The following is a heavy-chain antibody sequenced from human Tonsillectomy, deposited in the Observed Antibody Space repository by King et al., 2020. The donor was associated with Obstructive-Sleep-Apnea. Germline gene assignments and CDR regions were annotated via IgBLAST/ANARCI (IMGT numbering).Heavy chain of an antibody. CDR3: VKDYGAYGDGGAYLDY. V-gene: IGHV3-30*02. J-gene: IGHJ4*02. CDR1: GLTFSKYG. D-gene: IGHD4-17*01. CDR2: IRYDGSTK. Sequence: VQLVESGGGVVQPGRSLRLSCAVSGLTFSKYGMHWVRQAPGKGLEWVAFIRYDGSTKYYADSVKGRFTISRDNSKNTLYVQMNSLRVDDTAVYYCVKDYGAYGDGGAYLDYWGQGTLVTVSS.